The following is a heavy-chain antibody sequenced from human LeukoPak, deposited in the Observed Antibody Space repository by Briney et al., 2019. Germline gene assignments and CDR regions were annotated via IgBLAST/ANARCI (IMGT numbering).Heavy chain of an antibody. CDR1: GFTFSSYS. D-gene: IGHD6-6*01. Sequence: PGGSLRLSCAASGFTFSSYSMNRVRQAPGKGLEWVSSISSSSSYIYYADSVKGRFTISRDNAKNSLYLQMNSLRAEDTAVYYCARSYSSPSKDPLDYYYGMDVWGQGTTVTVSS. V-gene: IGHV3-21*01. CDR3: ARSYSSPSKDPLDYYYGMDV. J-gene: IGHJ6*02. CDR2: ISSSSSYI.